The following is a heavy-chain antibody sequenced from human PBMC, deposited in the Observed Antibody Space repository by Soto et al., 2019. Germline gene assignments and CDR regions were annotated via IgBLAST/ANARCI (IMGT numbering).Heavy chain of an antibody. CDR3: ARWGVGSSGPRGMDV. J-gene: IGHJ6*02. V-gene: IGHV3-33*01. D-gene: IGHD6-19*01. Sequence: QVQLVESGGGVVQPGRSLRLSCAASGFTFSSYGMHWVRQAPGKGLEWVAVIWYDGSNKYYADSVKGRFTISRDNSKNTLYLQMNSLRAEDTAAYYCARWGVGSSGPRGMDVWGQGTTVTVSS. CDR1: GFTFSSYG. CDR2: IWYDGSNK.